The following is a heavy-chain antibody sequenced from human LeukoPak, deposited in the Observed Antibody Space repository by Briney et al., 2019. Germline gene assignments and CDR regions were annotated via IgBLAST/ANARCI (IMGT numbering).Heavy chain of an antibody. Sequence: HTGGSLRLSCAASGFTFKTHAMSWVRQAPGKGLEWVSRIDDSGVIRSYADSVKGRFTISRDNSKMTLTLQMNSLRAEDTAVYYCAKRLKRNYYYHYAMDVWGQGTTVTVSS. J-gene: IGHJ6*02. V-gene: IGHV3-23*01. CDR1: GFTFKTHA. CDR2: IDDSGVIR. CDR3: AKRLKRNYYYHYAMDV. D-gene: IGHD3-22*01.